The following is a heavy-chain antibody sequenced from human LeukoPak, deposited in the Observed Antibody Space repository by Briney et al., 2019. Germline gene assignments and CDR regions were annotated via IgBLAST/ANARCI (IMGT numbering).Heavy chain of an antibody. CDR2: ISGSGGST. CDR1: GFTFSSYS. V-gene: IGHV3-23*01. J-gene: IGHJ4*02. Sequence: GGSLRLSCAASGFTFSSYSMNWVRQAPGKGLEWVSAISGSGGSTYYADSVKGRFTISRDNSKNTLYLQMNSLRAEDTAVYYCAKPLTIFGVVKNFDYWGQGTLVTVSS. D-gene: IGHD3-3*01. CDR3: AKPLTIFGVVKNFDY.